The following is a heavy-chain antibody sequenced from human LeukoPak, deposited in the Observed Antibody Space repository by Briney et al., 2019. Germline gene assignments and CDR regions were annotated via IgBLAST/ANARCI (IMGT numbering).Heavy chain of an antibody. CDR1: GFTFNNYW. Sequence: GGSLRLSCAASGFTFNNYWMWWVRQASGKGLEWVANINPYGSDTYYADSVKGRFTISRDNAENSLFLQMNSLRAEDTAVYYCTRVRVVVPSAFDYCDFWGQGTLVTVS. CDR2: INPYGSDT. J-gene: IGHJ4*02. V-gene: IGHV3-7*01. CDR3: TRVRVVVPSAFDYCDF. D-gene: IGHD2-2*01.